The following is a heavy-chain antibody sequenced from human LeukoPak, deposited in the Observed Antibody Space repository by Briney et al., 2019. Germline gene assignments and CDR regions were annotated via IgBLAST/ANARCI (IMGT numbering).Heavy chain of an antibody. CDR2: ISSSGSTI. D-gene: IGHD3-10*01. CDR1: GFTFSTYE. CDR3: ARDSSYYGSGSFSD. V-gene: IGHV3-48*03. J-gene: IGHJ4*02. Sequence: GXSLRLSCAASGFTFSTYEMNWVRQAPGKGLEWVSYISSSGSTIYYADSVKGRFTVSRDNAKKSMYLQMNRLRAEETAVYYCARDSSYYGSGSFSDWGQGTLVTVSS.